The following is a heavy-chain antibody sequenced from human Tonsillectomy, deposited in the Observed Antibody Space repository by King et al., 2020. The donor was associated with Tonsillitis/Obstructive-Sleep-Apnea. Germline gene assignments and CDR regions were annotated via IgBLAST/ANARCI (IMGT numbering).Heavy chain of an antibody. CDR2: INPSGGST. V-gene: IGHV1-46*01. CDR3: AGVSSAAAFDI. Sequence: QLVQSGAEVKKPGASVKVSCKASGYTFTSYYMHWVRQAPGQGLEWMGIINPSGGSTSYAQKFQGRVTMTRDTSTSTVYMELSSLRSEDTAVYYCAGVSSAAAFDIWGQGTMVTVSS. CDR1: GYTFTSYY. D-gene: IGHD6-25*01. J-gene: IGHJ3*02.